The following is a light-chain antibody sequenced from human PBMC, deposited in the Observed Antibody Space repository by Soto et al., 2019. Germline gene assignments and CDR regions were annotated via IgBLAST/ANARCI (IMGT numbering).Light chain of an antibody. J-gene: IGKJ2*01. CDR1: QSIGNY. Sequence: EIVLTQSPATLSLSPGERATLSCRASQSIGNYSAWLQQKPGQAPRLLTYDVSNRTTGIPAGFSGSGYGTEFTLTLRTLRSEDFANNYRLQRGTWPTTLGPGTKLDIK. CDR2: DVS. V-gene: IGKV3-11*01. CDR3: LQRGTWPTT.